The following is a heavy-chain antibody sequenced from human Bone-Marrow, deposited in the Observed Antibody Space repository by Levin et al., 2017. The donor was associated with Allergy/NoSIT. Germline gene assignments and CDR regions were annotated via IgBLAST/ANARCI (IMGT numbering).Heavy chain of an antibody. CDR1: GFTFNEYS. CDR3: ARDSNRYEFWGRQEVSPMDV. D-gene: IGHD3-3*01. Sequence: PGGSLRLSCAASGFTFNEYSFHWVRQAPGKGLEWVAVISYDGSNKYYGDSVKGRFTISRDNSKNTLYLQMKSLRTEDTAVYYCARDSNRYEFWGRQEVSPMDVWGQGTTVTVSS. CDR2: ISYDGSNK. J-gene: IGHJ6*02. V-gene: IGHV3-30-3*01.